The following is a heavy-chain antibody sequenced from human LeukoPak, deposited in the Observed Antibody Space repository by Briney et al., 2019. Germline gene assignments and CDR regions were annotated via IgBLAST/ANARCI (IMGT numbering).Heavy chain of an antibody. CDR1: GFPFIAYS. J-gene: IGHJ4*02. Sequence: GGSLRLSCAASGFPFIAYSMNWVRQAPGKGLEWVSHISSSTSTVYYADSVKGRFTISRDNAKNSLYLQMNSLRAEDTAVYYCARDASFDYWGQGTLVTVSS. V-gene: IGHV3-48*01. CDR2: ISSSTSTV. D-gene: IGHD3-16*01. CDR3: ARDASFDY.